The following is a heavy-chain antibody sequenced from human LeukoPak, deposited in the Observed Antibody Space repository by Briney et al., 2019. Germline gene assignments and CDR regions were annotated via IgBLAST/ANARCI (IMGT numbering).Heavy chain of an antibody. CDR3: ARDGSKSCSGGSCYLNWFDP. V-gene: IGHV3-11*04. J-gene: IGHJ5*02. D-gene: IGHD2-15*01. Sequence: PGGSLRLSCAASGFTFSDYYMSWIRQAPGKGLEWVSYISSSGNTIYYADSVKGRFTISRDNAKNSLYLQMTSLRAEDTAVYYCARDGSKSCSGGSCYLNWFDPWGQGTLVTVSS. CDR1: GFTFSDYY. CDR2: ISSSGNTI.